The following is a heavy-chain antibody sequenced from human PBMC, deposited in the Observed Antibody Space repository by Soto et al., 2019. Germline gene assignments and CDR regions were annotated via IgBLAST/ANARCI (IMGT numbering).Heavy chain of an antibody. D-gene: IGHD3-16*01. V-gene: IGHV1-18*01. CDR2: ISAYNGTT. Sequence: VASVKVSCKASGYSFTSYGISWVRQAPGQGLEWMGWISAYNGTTNYAQKLQGRVTITADTSTSTAYMELSGLRSEDTAVYYCERGREGGYWGEGTLVTVPS. CDR3: ERGREGGY. J-gene: IGHJ4*02. CDR1: GYSFTSYG.